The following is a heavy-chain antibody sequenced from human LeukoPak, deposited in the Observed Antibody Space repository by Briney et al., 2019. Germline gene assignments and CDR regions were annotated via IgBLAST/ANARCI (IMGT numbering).Heavy chain of an antibody. Sequence: PSETLSLTCTVSGGSISSYYWSWIRQPPGKGLEWIGYIYTSGSTNYNPSLKSRVTISVDTSKNQFSLKLSSVTAADTAVYYCARHSSSWDFDYWGQGTVVTVSS. CDR3: ARHSSSWDFDY. D-gene: IGHD6-13*01. CDR2: IYTSGST. J-gene: IGHJ4*02. CDR1: GGSISSYY. V-gene: IGHV4-4*09.